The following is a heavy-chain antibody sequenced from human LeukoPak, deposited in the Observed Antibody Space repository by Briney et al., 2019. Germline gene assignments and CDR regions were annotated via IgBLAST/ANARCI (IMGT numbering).Heavy chain of an antibody. Sequence: GGSLRLSCAASGFTFSSYAMHWVRQAPGKGLEWVAVISYDGSNKYYADSVKGLFTISRDNSENTLYLQMNSLRAEDTAVYYCARDGHGMDVWGQGTTVTVSS. V-gene: IGHV3-30-3*01. CDR1: GFTFSSYA. CDR3: ARDGHGMDV. J-gene: IGHJ6*02. CDR2: ISYDGSNK.